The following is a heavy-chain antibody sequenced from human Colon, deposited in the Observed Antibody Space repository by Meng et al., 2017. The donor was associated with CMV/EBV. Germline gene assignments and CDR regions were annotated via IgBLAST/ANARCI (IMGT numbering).Heavy chain of an antibody. CDR2: ISGTGADS. CDR1: GFTLSSYA. D-gene: IGHD1-1*01. J-gene: IGHJ4*02. Sequence: VQLLGLGGGLVQPGGCLRVSCAASGFTLSSYAMSWVRQAPGKGLEWVSHISGTGADSYYADSVKGRFTISRDNSKNTLYLQMNSLRVEDTAIYSCTRDGYNWIPFDSWGQGTLVTVSS. CDR3: TRDGYNWIPFDS. V-gene: IGHV3-23*01.